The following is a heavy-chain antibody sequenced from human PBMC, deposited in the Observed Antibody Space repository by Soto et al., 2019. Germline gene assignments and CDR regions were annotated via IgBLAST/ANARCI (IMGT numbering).Heavy chain of an antibody. D-gene: IGHD3-10*01. J-gene: IGHJ5*02. Sequence: PSETLSLTCAVYGGSFSGDYWSWIRQPPGKVLEWIGEINHSGSTNYNPSLKSRVTISVDTAKNQFSLKLSSVTAADTAVYYCARGARSMPRYYYGSGSYYFNWFDPWGQGSLVTVSS. CDR3: ARGARSMPRYYYGSGSYYFNWFDP. CDR1: GGSFSGDY. CDR2: INHSGST. V-gene: IGHV4-34*01.